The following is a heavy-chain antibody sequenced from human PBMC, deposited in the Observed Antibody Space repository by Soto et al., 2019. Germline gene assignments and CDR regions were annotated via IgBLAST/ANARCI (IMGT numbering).Heavy chain of an antibody. V-gene: IGHV4-61*01. J-gene: IGHJ4*02. Sequence: TLSLTCTVSGGSVSSGSYYWSWIRQPPGKGLEWIGYIYYSGSTNYNPSLKSRVTISVDTSKNQFSLKLSSVTAADTAVYYCARVSVVVAATRFDYWGQGTLVTVSS. CDR2: IYYSGST. CDR3: ARVSVVVAATRFDY. CDR1: GGSVSSGSYY. D-gene: IGHD2-15*01.